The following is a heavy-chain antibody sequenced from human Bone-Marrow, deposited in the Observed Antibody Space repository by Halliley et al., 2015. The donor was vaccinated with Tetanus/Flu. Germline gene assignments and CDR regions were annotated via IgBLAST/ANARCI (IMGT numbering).Heavy chain of an antibody. CDR3: ARHVPNWDDPRGFVL. J-gene: IGHJ2*01. D-gene: IGHD1-1*01. V-gene: IGHV5-10-1*01. Sequence: GRIDPGAHHTNYSPSFEGHVTISADKSISTAYLQWSSLQASDTAMYYCARHVPNWDDPRGFVLWGRGTLLTVSS. CDR2: IDPGAHHT.